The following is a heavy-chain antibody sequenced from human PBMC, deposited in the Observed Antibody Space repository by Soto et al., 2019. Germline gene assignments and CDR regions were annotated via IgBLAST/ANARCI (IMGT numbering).Heavy chain of an antibody. CDR3: ARGGPNYYDSSGYSYYYYGMDV. D-gene: IGHD3-22*01. J-gene: IGHJ6*02. CDR2: IIPIFGTA. V-gene: IGHV1-69*13. CDR1: GGTFSSYA. Sequence: SVKVSCKASGGTFSSYAISWVRQAPGQGLEWMGGIIPIFGTANYAQKFQGRVTITADESTSTAYMELSSLRSEDTAVYYCARGGPNYYDSSGYSYYYYGMDVWGQGTTVTVSS.